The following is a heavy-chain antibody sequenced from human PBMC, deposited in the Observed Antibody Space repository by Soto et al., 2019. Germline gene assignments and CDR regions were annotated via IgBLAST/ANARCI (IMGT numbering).Heavy chain of an antibody. CDR3: ARHWLGGYDVYGMDV. D-gene: IGHD5-12*01. CDR1: GYSFTSYW. V-gene: IGHV5-51*01. Sequence: GESLKISCKGSGYSFTSYWIGWVRQMPGKGLEWMGIIYPGDSDTRYSPSFQGQVTISADKSISTAYLQWSSLKASDTAMYYCARHWLGGYDVYGMDVWGQGTTVTVSS. CDR2: IYPGDSDT. J-gene: IGHJ6*02.